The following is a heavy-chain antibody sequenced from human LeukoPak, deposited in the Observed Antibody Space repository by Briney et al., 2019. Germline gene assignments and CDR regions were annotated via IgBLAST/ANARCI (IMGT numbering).Heavy chain of an antibody. Sequence: GGSLRLSCAASGFTVSSNYMSWVRQAPGKGLEWVSVIYSGGSTYYADSVKGRFTISRDNSKNTLYLQMNSLRAEDTAVYYCARELRYFDWLFDYYYMDVWGKGTTVIISS. V-gene: IGHV3-53*01. CDR1: GFTVSSNY. J-gene: IGHJ6*03. CDR3: ARELRYFDWLFDYYYMDV. CDR2: IYSGGST. D-gene: IGHD3-9*01.